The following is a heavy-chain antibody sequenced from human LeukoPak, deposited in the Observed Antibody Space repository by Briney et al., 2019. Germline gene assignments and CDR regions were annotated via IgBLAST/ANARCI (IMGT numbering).Heavy chain of an antibody. J-gene: IGHJ3*02. Sequence: QPGGSLRLSCAASGFTFSSYGMHWVRQAPGKGLEWVAVIWYDGSHKYYADSVKGRFTISRDNSKNTLHLQMNSLRAEDTAVYYCATDSEGGGGWYGNHAFDIWGQGTMVTVSS. V-gene: IGHV3-33*01. CDR2: IWYDGSHK. CDR1: GFTFSSYG. D-gene: IGHD6-19*01. CDR3: ATDSEGGGGWYGNHAFDI.